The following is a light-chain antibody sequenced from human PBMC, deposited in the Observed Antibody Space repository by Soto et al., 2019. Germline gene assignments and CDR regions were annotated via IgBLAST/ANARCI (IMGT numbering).Light chain of an antibody. CDR1: SSNIGAGSD. V-gene: IGLV1-40*01. J-gene: IGLJ3*02. Sequence: QSVLTQPPSVSGAPGQSVTISCTGSSSNIGAGSDVHWYQQFPGTAPKLLIYENTNRPSGVPHRFSGSKSDTSASLAITGLQAEDEADYYCHSFDSSLNGGVFGGGTKLTVL. CDR2: ENT. CDR3: HSFDSSLNGGV.